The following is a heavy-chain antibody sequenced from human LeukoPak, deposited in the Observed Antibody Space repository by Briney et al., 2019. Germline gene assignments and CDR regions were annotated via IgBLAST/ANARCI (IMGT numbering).Heavy chain of an antibody. CDR3: ARVAVEMASWFDP. Sequence: VSVKVSCKASGYTFIGYYLHWVRQAPGQGLEWMGWINPHNGDTNYAQKFQGRVTMTRDTSISTAYVELSRLRSDDTAVYYCARVAVEMASWFDPWGQGTLVTVSS. J-gene: IGHJ5*02. CDR1: GYTFIGYY. D-gene: IGHD5-24*01. V-gene: IGHV1-2*02. CDR2: INPHNGDT.